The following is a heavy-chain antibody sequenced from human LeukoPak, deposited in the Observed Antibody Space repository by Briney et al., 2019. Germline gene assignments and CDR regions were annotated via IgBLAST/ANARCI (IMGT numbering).Heavy chain of an antibody. Sequence: GGSLRLSCAGSGFTFSSYAMSWVRQAPGKGLEWVSTISGSGGSTYYVDSVKGRFTISRDNSKNTLYLQMNSLRAEDTAVYYCARLDCSRTSCYFDYWGQGTLVTVSS. V-gene: IGHV3-23*01. CDR2: ISGSGGST. D-gene: IGHD2-2*01. CDR3: ARLDCSRTSCYFDY. CDR1: GFTFSSYA. J-gene: IGHJ4*02.